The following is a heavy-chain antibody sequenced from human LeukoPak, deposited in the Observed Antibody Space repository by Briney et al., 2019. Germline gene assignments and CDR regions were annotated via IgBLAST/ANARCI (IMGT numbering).Heavy chain of an antibody. J-gene: IGHJ6*03. V-gene: IGHV4-34*01. CDR2: INHSGST. CDR3: ARKGPQLGIAYYYYYMDV. D-gene: IGHD7-27*01. Sequence: SETLSLTCAVYGGSFSGYYWSWIRQPPGKGLEWIGEINHSGSTNYNPSLKSRVAISVDTSKNQFSLKLSSVTAADTAVYYCARKGPQLGIAYYYYYMDVWGKGTTVTISS. CDR1: GGSFSGYY.